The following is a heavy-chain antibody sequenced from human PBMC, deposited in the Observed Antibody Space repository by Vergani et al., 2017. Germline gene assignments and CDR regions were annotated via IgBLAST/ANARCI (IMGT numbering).Heavy chain of an antibody. V-gene: IGHV1-18*01. CDR1: GYAFSSYG. CDR2: ISAYNVNT. CDR3: ARDQHRKLVPKDFDH. Sequence: QVQLVQSGPERKSPGASVMVSCKASGYAFSSYGINWVRQAPGQGLEWMGWISAYNVNTYYAQSLQGRLTLTKDKSTGTAYMELRRLTSDDTGFYFCARDQHRKLVPKDFDHWGQGTLVTVSS. J-gene: IGHJ4*02. D-gene: IGHD2-21*01.